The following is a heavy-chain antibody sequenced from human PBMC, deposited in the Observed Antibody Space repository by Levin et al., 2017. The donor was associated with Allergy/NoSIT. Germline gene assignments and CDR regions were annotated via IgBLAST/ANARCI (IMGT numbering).Heavy chain of an antibody. V-gene: IGHV3-30-3*01. CDR2: ISHDGSNK. J-gene: IGHJ4*02. CDR3: ATLIDY. CDR1: RFAFTTYA. Sequence: GGSLRLSCAASRFAFTTYAMHWVRQAPGKGLEWVAVISHDGSNKYYADSVKGRFTISRDNSKNTLYLQMNSLRAEDTAVYYCATLIDYWGQGTLVTVSS.